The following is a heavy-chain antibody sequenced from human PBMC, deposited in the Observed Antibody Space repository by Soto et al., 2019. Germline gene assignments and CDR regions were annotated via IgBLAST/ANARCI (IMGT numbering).Heavy chain of an antibody. CDR3: ARSPTHFNYVWGDSAY. V-gene: IGHV4-34*01. Sequence: KSSETLSLTCAVYAETFSGYTWSWVRQPPGKGLEWIGDIDHSGSTNYNPSLKSRVTISVDTSKNQFSLKLRPVTAADTAVYYCARSPTHFNYVWGDSAYWGQGTLVTVSS. D-gene: IGHD3-16*01. J-gene: IGHJ4*02. CDR2: IDHSGST. CDR1: AETFSGYT.